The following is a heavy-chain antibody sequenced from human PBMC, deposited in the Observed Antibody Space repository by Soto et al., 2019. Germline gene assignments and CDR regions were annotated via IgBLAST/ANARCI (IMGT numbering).Heavy chain of an antibody. D-gene: IGHD3-16*01. J-gene: IGHJ3*02. CDR2: ITPTSGYT. CDR1: GFTFSDSY. V-gene: IGHV3-11*05. Sequence: QVQLVESGGDLVKPGGSLRLSCAASGFTFSDSYMNWIRQAPGKGLEWLSYITPTSGYTQYADSVKGRFTISRDNAKNPLFLKKNPLRDDDRAVYYWATFGAVVILGVGGTFNIWGQGTLVTVSS. CDR3: ATFGAVVILGVGGTFNI.